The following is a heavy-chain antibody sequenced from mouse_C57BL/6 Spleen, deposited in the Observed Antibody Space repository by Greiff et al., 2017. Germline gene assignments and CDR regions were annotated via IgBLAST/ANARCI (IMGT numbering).Heavy chain of an antibody. CDR3: ARVYGSSYWYFDV. Sequence: QVHVKQSGPGLVQPSQSLSITCTVSGFSLTSYGVHWVRQSPGKGLEWLGVIWSGGSTDYNAAFISRLSISKDNSKSQVFFKMNSLQADDTAIYYCARVYGSSYWYFDVWGTGTTVTVSS. CDR2: IWSGGST. J-gene: IGHJ1*03. CDR1: GFSLTSYG. V-gene: IGHV2-2*01. D-gene: IGHD1-1*01.